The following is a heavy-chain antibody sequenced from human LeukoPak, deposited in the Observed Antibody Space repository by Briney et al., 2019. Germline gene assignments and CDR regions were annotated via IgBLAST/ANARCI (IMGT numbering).Heavy chain of an antibody. J-gene: IGHJ4*02. CDR2: IVVGSGNT. V-gene: IGHV1-58*01. D-gene: IGHD3-22*01. Sequence: SVKVYCKASGFTFTSSAVQWVRQARGQGLEWIGWIVVGSGNTNYAQKFQERVTITRDMSTSTAHMELSSLRSEDTAVYYCAASPDYYDSSGYSYYFDYWGQGTLVTVSS. CDR1: GFTFTSSA. CDR3: AASPDYYDSSGYSYYFDY.